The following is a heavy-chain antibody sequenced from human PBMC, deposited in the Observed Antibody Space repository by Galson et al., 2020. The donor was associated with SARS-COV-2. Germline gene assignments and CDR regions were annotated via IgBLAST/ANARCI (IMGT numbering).Heavy chain of an antibody. CDR2: ISYDGNNK. V-gene: IGHV3-30*02. Sequence: GESLKISCAASGFTFSSYGMHWVRQAPGKGLEWMAFISYDGNNKYYADSVRGRFTVSRDNSKNTLYLQMNSLTAEDTAVCYCAKDHSGGMDVWGQGTTVTVSS. CDR3: AKDHSGGMDV. J-gene: IGHJ6*02. CDR1: GFTFSSYG.